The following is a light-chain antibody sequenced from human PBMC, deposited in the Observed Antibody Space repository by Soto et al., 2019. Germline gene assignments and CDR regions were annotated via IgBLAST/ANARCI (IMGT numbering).Light chain of an antibody. CDR3: QQLDSYPRT. V-gene: IGKV1-9*01. J-gene: IGKJ1*01. CDR2: TTS. CDR1: QGIGGY. Sequence: DIQLTQSPSFLSASVGDRVTITCRARQGIGGYLAWYQQKPGKAPKLLIYTTSTLQSGVPSRFSGSGSGTEFTLTISSLQPEDFATYYCQQLDSYPRTFGQGTKVDIK.